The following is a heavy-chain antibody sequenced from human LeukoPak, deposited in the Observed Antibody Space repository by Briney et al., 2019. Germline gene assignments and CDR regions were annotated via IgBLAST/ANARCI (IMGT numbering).Heavy chain of an antibody. CDR2: FDPEDGET. Sequence: GASVNVSCKVSGYTLTELSMHWVRQAPGKGREWMGGFDPEDGETIYAQKFQGRVTMTEDTSTDTAYMELSSLRSEDTAVYYCATDPIVGATYWGQGTLVTVSS. CDR3: ATDPIVGATY. V-gene: IGHV1-24*01. CDR1: GYTLTELS. D-gene: IGHD1-26*01. J-gene: IGHJ4*02.